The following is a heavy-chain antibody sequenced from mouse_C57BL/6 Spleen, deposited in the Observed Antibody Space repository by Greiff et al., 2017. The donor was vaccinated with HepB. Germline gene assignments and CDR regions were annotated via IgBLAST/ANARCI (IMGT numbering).Heavy chain of an antibody. V-gene: IGHV1-64*01. CDR3: ARAYYGSSPWYFDV. J-gene: IGHJ1*03. CDR2: IHPNSGST. D-gene: IGHD1-1*01. CDR1: GYTFTSYW. Sequence: QVQLKQPGAELVKPGASVKLSCKASGYTFTSYWMHWVKQRPGQGLEWIGMIHPNSGSTNYNEKFKSKATLTVDKSSSTAYMQLSSLTSEDSAVYYCARAYYGSSPWYFDVWGTGTTVTVSS.